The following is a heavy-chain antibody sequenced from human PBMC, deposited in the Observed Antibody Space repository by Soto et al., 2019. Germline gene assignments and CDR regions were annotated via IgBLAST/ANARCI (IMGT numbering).Heavy chain of an antibody. D-gene: IGHD2-15*01. Sequence: QVQLQESGPGLVKPSQTLSLTCTVSGGSISSGDYYWSWIRQPPGKGLEWIGYIYYSGSTYYNPSLKSRVTISVYTSKNQFSLKLSSVTAADTAVYYCARRPQDCSGGRCYLYFHHWGQGTLVTVSS. J-gene: IGHJ1*01. V-gene: IGHV4-30-4*01. CDR2: IYYSGST. CDR1: GGSISSGDYY. CDR3: ARRPQDCSGGRCYLYFHH.